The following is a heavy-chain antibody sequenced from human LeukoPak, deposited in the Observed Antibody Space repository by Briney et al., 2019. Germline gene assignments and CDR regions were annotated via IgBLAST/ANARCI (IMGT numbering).Heavy chain of an antibody. V-gene: IGHV3-21*01. Sequence: PGGSLRLSCAASGFTFSSYSMNWVRQAPGKGLEWVSSISSSSSYIYYADPVKGRFTISRDNAKNSLYLQMNSLRAEDTAVYYCAREEGYCSGGSCYPDYWGQGTLVTVSS. CDR2: ISSSSSYI. D-gene: IGHD2-15*01. CDR1: GFTFSSYS. J-gene: IGHJ4*02. CDR3: AREEGYCSGGSCYPDY.